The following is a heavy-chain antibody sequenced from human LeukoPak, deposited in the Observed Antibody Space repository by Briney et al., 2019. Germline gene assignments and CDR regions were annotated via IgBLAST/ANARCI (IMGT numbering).Heavy chain of an antibody. J-gene: IGHJ6*04. V-gene: IGHV4-34*01. Sequence: SETLSLTCAVYGGSFTDYNWSWIRQPPGKGLEWIGEINHSGSTTYNPSLKSRVTISGDASKTQFTLNLSSVTAADTAVFYCATLQDYWLDVWGNGTTVTVSS. CDR3: ATLQDYWLDV. CDR2: INHSGST. CDR1: GGSFTDYN. D-gene: IGHD2-8*02.